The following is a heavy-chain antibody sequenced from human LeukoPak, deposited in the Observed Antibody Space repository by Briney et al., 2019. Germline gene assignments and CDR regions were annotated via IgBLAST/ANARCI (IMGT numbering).Heavy chain of an antibody. CDR2: IYPGDSDT. D-gene: IGHD3-10*01. Sequence: GESLKISCKGSGYSFTSYWIGWVRQMPGKGLEWMGIIYPGDSDTRYSPSFQGQVTISADKSISTAYLQWSSLKASDTAMYYCARLPLLLWFGEPRSYYFDYWGQGTPVTVSP. CDR3: ARLPLLLWFGEPRSYYFDY. CDR1: GYSFTSYW. V-gene: IGHV5-51*01. J-gene: IGHJ4*02.